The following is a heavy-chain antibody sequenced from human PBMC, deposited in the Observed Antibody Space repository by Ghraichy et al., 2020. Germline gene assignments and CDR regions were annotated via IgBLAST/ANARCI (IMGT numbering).Heavy chain of an antibody. V-gene: IGHV3-53*01. D-gene: IGHD1-26*01. CDR1: GFTVYNNY. J-gene: IGHJ4*02. CDR3: STHYPRY. CDR2: IYSGGDT. Sequence: GVLNISCVASGFTVYNNYMSWVRQAPGKGLEWVSLIYSGGDTDYADSVRGRFTISRDRSKNTLYLQMNSLRADDTAVYYCSTHYPRYWGQGTLVTVSS.